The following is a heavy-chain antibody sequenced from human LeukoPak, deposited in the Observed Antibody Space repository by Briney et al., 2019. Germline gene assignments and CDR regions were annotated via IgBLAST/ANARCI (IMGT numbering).Heavy chain of an antibody. V-gene: IGHV4-38-2*02. CDR3: ARGGGSTSLYYFYYYMDV. CDR1: GYSISSGYY. J-gene: IGHJ6*03. Sequence: SETLSLTCTVSGYSISSGYYWGWIRQPPGKGLGWIGSIYHSGSTYYNPSLKSRVTISVDTSKNQFSLKLSSVTAADTAVYYCARGGGSTSLYYFYYYMDVWGKGTTVTVSS. CDR2: IYHSGST. D-gene: IGHD2-2*01.